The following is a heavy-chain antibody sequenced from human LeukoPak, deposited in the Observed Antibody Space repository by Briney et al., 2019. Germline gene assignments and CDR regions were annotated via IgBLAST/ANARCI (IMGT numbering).Heavy chain of an antibody. CDR1: GGSFSCYA. D-gene: IGHD3-22*01. CDR3: ERVDYYDYIGYYSLVEY. CDR2: IIPILGVA. Sequence: SVNVSCKASGGSFSCYAISLERHAPGQGLEWMGRIIPILGVANYAQKFQGRVTITEYKSTSTAYMELSSLRAEDTDVYYWERVDYYDYIGYYSLVEYWGQGTMVTVSS. V-gene: IGHV1-69*04. J-gene: IGHJ4*02.